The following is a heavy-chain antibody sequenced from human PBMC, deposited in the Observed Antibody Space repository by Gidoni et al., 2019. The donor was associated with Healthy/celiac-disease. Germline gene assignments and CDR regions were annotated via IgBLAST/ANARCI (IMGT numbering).Heavy chain of an antibody. J-gene: IGHJ3*02. Sequence: GVVQPGRSLRLSCAASGFTFSSYGMHWVRQAPGKGLEWVAVIWYDGSNKYYAESVKGRFTISRDNSKNTLYLQMNSLRAEDTAVYYCARDLAPPTYYYDSSGYPDAFDIWGQGTMVTVSS. V-gene: IGHV3-33*01. D-gene: IGHD3-22*01. CDR1: GFTFSSYG. CDR2: IWYDGSNK. CDR3: ARDLAPPTYYYDSSGYPDAFDI.